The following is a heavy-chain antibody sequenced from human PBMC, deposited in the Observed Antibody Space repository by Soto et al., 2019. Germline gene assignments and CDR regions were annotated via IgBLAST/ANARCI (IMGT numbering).Heavy chain of an antibody. CDR3: ARVVPNYDFWSGYFRPTYYYYGMDV. V-gene: IGHV1-69*13. CDR1: GGTFGSYA. J-gene: IGHJ6*02. D-gene: IGHD3-3*01. CDR2: IIPIFGTA. Sequence: SVKVSCKASGGTFGSYAISWVRQAPGQGLEWMGGIIPIFGTANYAQKFQGRVTITADESTSTAYMELSSLRSEDTAVYYCARVVPNYDFWSGYFRPTYYYYGMDVWGQGTTVTVSS.